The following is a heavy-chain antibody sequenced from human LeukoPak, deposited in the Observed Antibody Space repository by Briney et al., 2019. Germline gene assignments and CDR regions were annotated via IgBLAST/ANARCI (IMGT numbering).Heavy chain of an antibody. D-gene: IGHD3-16*01. CDR1: GGPVSSYY. Sequence: PSETLSLTCTVSGGPVSSYYWSWIRQPPGKGLEWIGYIYYSGSTSYNPSLKSRVTISVDTSKSHFSLKLNSVTAADTAVYYCARSWGYWYFDFWGRGTPVTVSS. CDR3: ARSWGYWYFDF. V-gene: IGHV4-59*02. J-gene: IGHJ2*01. CDR2: IYYSGST.